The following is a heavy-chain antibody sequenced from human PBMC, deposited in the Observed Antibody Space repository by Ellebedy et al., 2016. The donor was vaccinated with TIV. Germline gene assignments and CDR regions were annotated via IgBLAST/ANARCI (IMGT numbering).Heavy chain of an antibody. Sequence: AASVKVSCKASGYTFMSYSIAWVRQAPGQGLEWMGWVSGYNGNTNYAQKVQGRVNMTTDTSTNTAYMGLRRLTSDDTAVYFCARTSRYAYSSSCDYWGQGTLVTVSS. D-gene: IGHD6-13*01. CDR2: VSGYNGNT. J-gene: IGHJ4*02. CDR1: GYTFMSYS. V-gene: IGHV1-18*01. CDR3: ARTSRYAYSSSCDY.